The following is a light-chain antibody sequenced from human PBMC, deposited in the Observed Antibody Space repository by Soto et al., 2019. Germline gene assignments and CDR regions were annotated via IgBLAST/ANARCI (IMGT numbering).Light chain of an antibody. CDR3: EQYMSSLT. CDR2: GVS. J-gene: IGKJ1*01. V-gene: IGKV3-20*01. Sequence: EIVLTQSPGSLSLSPGERATLSCRASQSVDSTFFAWYQKKPGQAPRLLMYGVSKRATGIPDRFSGSGSGTVFILTISSLEAEEFAFYYCEQYMSSLTFGQGTRVEIK. CDR1: QSVDSTF.